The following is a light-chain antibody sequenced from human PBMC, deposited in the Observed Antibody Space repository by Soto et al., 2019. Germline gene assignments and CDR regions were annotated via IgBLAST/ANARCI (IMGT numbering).Light chain of an antibody. CDR2: AAS. Sequence: DIQMTQSPSSLSASVGDRVTITCRASQDINQFLAWFQQKPGKVPKLLIYAASTLQSGVPSRFSGSGSGTDFTLTISSLEPEDVATYYCQKYSNNPPGYTFGRGTKRDIK. J-gene: IGKJ2*01. CDR3: QKYSNNPPGYT. V-gene: IGKV1-27*01. CDR1: QDINQF.